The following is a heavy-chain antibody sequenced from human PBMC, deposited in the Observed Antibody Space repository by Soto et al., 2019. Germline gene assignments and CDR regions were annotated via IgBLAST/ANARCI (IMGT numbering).Heavy chain of an antibody. CDR1: GFRFSDHS. CDR2: ITSSGDSI. CDR3: ARLPKGSRVTR. Sequence: EVQLLESGGGLIHPGGSLRLSCVASGFRFSDHSMNWVRQAPGKGLEWVSYITSSGDSIYYADSVKGRFTVSRDNAKNSMFLQMNSLRDEDTAVYYCARLPKGSRVTRWGQGTLVTVSS. D-gene: IGHD2-21*02. V-gene: IGHV3-48*02. J-gene: IGHJ4*02.